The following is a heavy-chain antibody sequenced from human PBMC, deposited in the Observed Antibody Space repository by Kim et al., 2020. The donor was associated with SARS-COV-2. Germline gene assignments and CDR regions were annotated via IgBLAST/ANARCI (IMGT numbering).Heavy chain of an antibody. J-gene: IGHJ4*02. Sequence: GGSLRLSCTASGFTFSNYAMSWVRQAPGKGLEWVSAISSDGVATYSADSVKGRFTISRDNSMNTLYLQMSSVRAEDTAVYYCAKPYYYGSGSYGGFDYWGQGTLVTFSS. CDR1: GFTFSNYA. D-gene: IGHD3-10*01. CDR2: ISSDGVAT. V-gene: IGHV3-23*01. CDR3: AKPYYYGSGSYGGFDY.